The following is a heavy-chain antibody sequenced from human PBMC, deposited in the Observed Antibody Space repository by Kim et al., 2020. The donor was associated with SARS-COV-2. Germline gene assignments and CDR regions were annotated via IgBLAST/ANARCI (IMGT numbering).Heavy chain of an antibody. J-gene: IGHJ4*02. CDR3: ARGGRAYSSSWYY. Sequence: SETLSLTCAVYGGSFSGYYWSWIRQPPGKGLEWIGEINHSGSTNYNPSLKSRVTISVDTSKNQFSLKPSSVTAADTAVYYCARGGRAYSSSWYYWGQGTLVTVSS. V-gene: IGHV4-34*01. CDR1: GGSFSGYY. CDR2: INHSGST. D-gene: IGHD6-13*01.